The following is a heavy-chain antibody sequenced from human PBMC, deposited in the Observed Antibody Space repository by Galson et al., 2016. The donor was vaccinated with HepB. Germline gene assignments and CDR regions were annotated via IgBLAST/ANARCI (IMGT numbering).Heavy chain of an antibody. D-gene: IGHD4-17*01. J-gene: IGHJ4*02. CDR2: IFHTGST. CDR1: GGSISSSDW. V-gene: IGHV4-4*02. Sequence: SETLSLTCAVSGGSISSSDWWSWVRQPPGKGLECIGGIFHTGSTNYNPSLKSRVTISVDKSKNQFSLTLSSVTAAATAVYYCARGFGDYGATHYFDSWGQGTLVTVSS. CDR3: ARGFGDYGATHYFDS.